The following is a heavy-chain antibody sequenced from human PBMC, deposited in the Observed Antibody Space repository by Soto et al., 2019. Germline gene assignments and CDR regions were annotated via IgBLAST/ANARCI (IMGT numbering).Heavy chain of an antibody. D-gene: IGHD5-12*01. Sequence: GASVKVSCKASGYTFTSYYMHWVRHAPGQGLEWMGIINPSGGSTTYAQKFQGRVTMTRDTSTSTVYMELSSLRSEDTAVYYCARGDIVAIFGMDVWGQGTTVTVSS. CDR3: ARGDIVAIFGMDV. V-gene: IGHV1-46*01. CDR1: GYTFTSYY. CDR2: INPSGGST. J-gene: IGHJ6*02.